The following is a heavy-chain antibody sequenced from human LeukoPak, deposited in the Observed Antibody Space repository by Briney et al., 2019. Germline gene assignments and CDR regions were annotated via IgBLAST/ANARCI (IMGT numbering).Heavy chain of an antibody. CDR2: ISYSGST. Sequence: SETLSLTCTVSGGSIRSSSYYWGWIRQSPEKGLEWIGSISYSGSTYDNPSLKSRVTISVDTSKNQFFLKLTSVTASESAVYYCARSKIGPAGSHYFDYWGQGTLVTVSS. J-gene: IGHJ4*02. V-gene: IGHV4-39*01. CDR1: GGSIRSSSYY. D-gene: IGHD6-13*01. CDR3: ARSKIGPAGSHYFDY.